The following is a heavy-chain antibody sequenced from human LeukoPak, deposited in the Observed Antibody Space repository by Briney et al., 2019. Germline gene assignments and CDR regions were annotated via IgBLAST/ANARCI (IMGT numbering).Heavy chain of an antibody. CDR3: AREVDDFWSGYPNAFDI. CDR1: GFTFSSYA. V-gene: IGHV3-30-3*01. D-gene: IGHD3-3*01. CDR2: ISYDGSNK. Sequence: GGSLRLSCAASGFTFSSYAMHWVRQAPGKGLEWVAVISYDGSNKYYADSVKGRFTISRDNSKNTLYLQMNSLRAEDTAVYYCAREVDDFWSGYPNAFDIWGQGTMVTVSS. J-gene: IGHJ3*02.